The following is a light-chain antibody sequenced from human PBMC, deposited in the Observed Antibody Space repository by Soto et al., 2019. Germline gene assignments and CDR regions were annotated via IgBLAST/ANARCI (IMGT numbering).Light chain of an antibody. CDR1: QSVSNN. J-gene: IGKJ1*01. Sequence: IVMTQAPATLSVSPGETATLSCRASQSVSNNVAWYQQKPGQAPRLLIYGASTRATGIPARFSGSGSGTEFTLTISSLQSEDFAVYYCQQYNNWPPTFGQGTKVDIK. CDR3: QQYNNWPPT. CDR2: GAS. V-gene: IGKV3-15*01.